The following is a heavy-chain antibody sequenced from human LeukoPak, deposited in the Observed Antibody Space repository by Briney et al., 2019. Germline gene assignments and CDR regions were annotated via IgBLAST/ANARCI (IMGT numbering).Heavy chain of an antibody. D-gene: IGHD4-17*01. CDR2: IWYDGSNK. Sequence: GGSLRLSCAASGFTFSSYGMHWVRQAPGKGLEWVAVIWYDGSNKYYADSVKGRFTISRDNSKNTLYLQVNSLRAEDTAVYYCARDDYGDYGNWFDPWGQGTLVTVSS. V-gene: IGHV3-33*01. J-gene: IGHJ5*02. CDR3: ARDDYGDYGNWFDP. CDR1: GFTFSSYG.